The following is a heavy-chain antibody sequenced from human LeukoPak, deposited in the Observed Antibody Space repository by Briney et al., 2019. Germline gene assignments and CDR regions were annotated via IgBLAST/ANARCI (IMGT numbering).Heavy chain of an antibody. CDR1: GYTFIAYH. V-gene: IGHV1-2*06. D-gene: IGHD2/OR15-2a*01. Sequence: ASVKVSCKASGYTFIAYHMHWVRQAPGQGLEWMGRIHPSSGATNYAQRFQGRVTLTRDASINTAYMELSRLTSDDTAVYYCARDLPFEDWGQGTLVTVSS. J-gene: IGHJ4*02. CDR2: IHPSSGAT. CDR3: ARDLPFED.